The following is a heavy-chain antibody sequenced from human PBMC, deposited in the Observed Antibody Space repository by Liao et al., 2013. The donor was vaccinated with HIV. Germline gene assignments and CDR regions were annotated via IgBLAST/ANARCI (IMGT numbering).Heavy chain of an antibody. D-gene: IGHD2-8*01. CDR1: GGSINPYY. CDR3: ARDRTRYCTNGVCTHFDY. CDR2: IYGSGST. Sequence: QVQLQESGPGLVKPSETLSLTCTVSGGSINPYYWSWIRKSAGKGLEWIGRIYGSGSTDYNPSLKSRVTISVDTSKNQFSLKLSSVTAADTAVYYCARDRTRYCTNGVCTHFDYWGQGTLVTVSS. J-gene: IGHJ4*02. V-gene: IGHV4-4*07.